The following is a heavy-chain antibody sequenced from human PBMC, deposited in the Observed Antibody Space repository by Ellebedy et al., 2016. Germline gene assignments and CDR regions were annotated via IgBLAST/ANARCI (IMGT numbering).Heavy chain of an antibody. CDR2: IRGDGGST. V-gene: IGHV3-64*01. Sequence: GGSLRLSCAASGFTFNTYSMHWVRQAPGKGLEYVSAIRGDGGSTYYANSVRGRVTISRDNSKNTLYLQMGSLRAEDMALYYCARDIAAGGTTGAVDVWGQGTMVTVSS. D-gene: IGHD6-13*01. CDR3: ARDIAAGGTTGAVDV. J-gene: IGHJ3*01. CDR1: GFTFNTYS.